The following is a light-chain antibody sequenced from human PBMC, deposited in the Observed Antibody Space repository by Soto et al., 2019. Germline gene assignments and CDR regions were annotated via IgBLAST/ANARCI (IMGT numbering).Light chain of an antibody. Sequence: DIQMTQSPSSLSASVGDRVTITCRASQNIGDYLNWYQHRPGKAPKLLIYAASVLQDGVTSRFRGSGSGTDFTLTISRLQPEDFATYYCQQSFIPTLTFGGGTKVEI. CDR3: QQSFIPTLT. CDR1: QNIGDY. CDR2: AAS. V-gene: IGKV1-39*01. J-gene: IGKJ4*01.